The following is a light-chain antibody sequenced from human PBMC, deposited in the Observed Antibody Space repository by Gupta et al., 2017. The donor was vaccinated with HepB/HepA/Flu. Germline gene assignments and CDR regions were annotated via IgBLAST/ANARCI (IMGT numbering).Light chain of an antibody. CDR2: AAS. CDR3: QQTYSSPPIT. Sequence: DIQMTQSPSSLSASVGDRVTITCRASRTISTNLNWYQQKPGKAPKLLIYAASTLQSGVPPRFSGSGSGTDFTLSITSLQPEDFATYYCQQTYSSPPITFGGGT. J-gene: IGKJ4*01. CDR1: RTISTN. V-gene: IGKV1-39*01.